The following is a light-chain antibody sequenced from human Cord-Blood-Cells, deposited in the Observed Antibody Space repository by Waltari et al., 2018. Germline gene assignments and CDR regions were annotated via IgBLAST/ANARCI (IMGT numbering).Light chain of an antibody. Sequence: EIVMTQSPATLSVSPGERATLSCRASQSVSSNLAWYQQKPGQAPRLRIYGASTRATGIPARFSGSVSGTEFTLTFSSLQSEDFAVYYCQQYNNWPLFGGGTKVEIK. CDR2: GAS. CDR1: QSVSSN. V-gene: IGKV3-15*01. CDR3: QQYNNWPL. J-gene: IGKJ4*01.